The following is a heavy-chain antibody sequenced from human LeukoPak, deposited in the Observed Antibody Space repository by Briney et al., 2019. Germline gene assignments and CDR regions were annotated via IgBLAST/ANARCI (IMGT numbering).Heavy chain of an antibody. J-gene: IGHJ4*02. CDR3: ARPDCSGGSCYSAPFGY. CDR1: GYSFTSYW. CDR2: IYPGDSDT. Sequence: GESLKISCKGSGYSFTSYWIGWVRQMPGKGLEWMGIIYPGDSDTRYSPSFQGQVTISADKSISTAYLQWSSLKASDTAMYYCARPDCSGGSCYSAPFGYWGQGTLVTVSS. V-gene: IGHV5-51*01. D-gene: IGHD2-15*01.